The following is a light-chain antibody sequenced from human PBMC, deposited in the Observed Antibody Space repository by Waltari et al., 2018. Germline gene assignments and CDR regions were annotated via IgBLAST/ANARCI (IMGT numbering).Light chain of an antibody. CDR2: DES. J-gene: IGKJ1*01. CDR1: QSVGRY. V-gene: IGKV3-20*01. CDR3: QHYVSLPVT. Sequence: EIVLTQSPGTLSLSPGERATLPCRASQSVGRYLAWYQQKPGQAPRLLIYDESSRATGIPDRFSGGGSGTDFSLTISRLEPEDFAAYHCQHYVSLPVTFGQGTKVEIK.